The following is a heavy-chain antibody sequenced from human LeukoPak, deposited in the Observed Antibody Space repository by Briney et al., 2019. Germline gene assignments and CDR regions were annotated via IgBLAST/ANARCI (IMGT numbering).Heavy chain of an antibody. D-gene: IGHD1-1*01. CDR2: IGFSTTYI. J-gene: IGHJ3*02. V-gene: IGHV3-21*01. CDR1: AFTFSSHT. Sequence: GGSLRLSCAGSAFTFSSHTINWVRQAPGRGLEWVSCIGFSTTYIHYADSVKGRFTVTRDNAKDSVSLQMNSLRAEDTAVYYCARDINSVSFD. CDR3: ARDINSVSFD.